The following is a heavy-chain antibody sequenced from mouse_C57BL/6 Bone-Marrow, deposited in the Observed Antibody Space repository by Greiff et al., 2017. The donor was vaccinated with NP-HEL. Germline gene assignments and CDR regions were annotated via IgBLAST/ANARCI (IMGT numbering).Heavy chain of an antibody. J-gene: IGHJ4*01. CDR3: ARDDYDGYYYAMDY. D-gene: IGHD2-4*01. CDR2: ISDGGSYT. V-gene: IGHV5-4*01. Sequence: EVMLVESGGGLVKPGGSLKLSCAASGFTFSSYAMSWVRQTPEKRLEWVATISDGGSYTYYPDNVKGRFTISRDNAKNNLYLQMSQLKSEDTAMYYCARDDYDGYYYAMDYWGQGTSVTVSS. CDR1: GFTFSSYA.